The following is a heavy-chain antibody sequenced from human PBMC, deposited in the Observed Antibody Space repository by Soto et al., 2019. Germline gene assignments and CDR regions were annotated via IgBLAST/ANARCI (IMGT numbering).Heavy chain of an antibody. Sequence: QVQLVESGGGVVQPGRSRRLSCAASGFTFSSYAMHWVRQAPGKGLEWVAVISYDGSNKYYADSVKGRFTISRDNSKNTLYLQMNSLRAEDTAVYYCARARGGGIVVVVAAFDYWGQGTLVTVSS. V-gene: IGHV3-30-3*01. CDR3: ARARGGGIVVVVAAFDY. CDR2: ISYDGSNK. J-gene: IGHJ4*02. CDR1: GFTFSSYA. D-gene: IGHD2-15*01.